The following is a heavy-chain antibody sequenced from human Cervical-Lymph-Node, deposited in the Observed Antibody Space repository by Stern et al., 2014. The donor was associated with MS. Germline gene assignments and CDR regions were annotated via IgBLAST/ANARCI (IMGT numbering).Heavy chain of an antibody. CDR3: ARHQLGYGYAYLRY. Sequence: VQLLESGPGLVKPSDTLSLTCSVSGDSLSSSTFYWGWIRQPPGKGPEWIGSVYYSGNTYYHPSLKSRVTISVDPSKNQFPLRLPSVTAADTAVYYCARHQLGYGYAYLRYWGQGTLVTVSS. J-gene: IGHJ4*02. D-gene: IGHD5-18*01. CDR1: GDSLSSSTFY. CDR2: VYYSGNT. V-gene: IGHV4-39*01.